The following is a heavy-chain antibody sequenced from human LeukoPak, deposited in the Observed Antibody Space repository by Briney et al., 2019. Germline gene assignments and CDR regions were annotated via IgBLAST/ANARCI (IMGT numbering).Heavy chain of an antibody. CDR2: ITSSSNYI. CDR3: ARDSIVPLYL. V-gene: IGHV3-21*01. Sequence: PGGSLTLSCAASGFTFCAYSMTWVRPAPGKGLEWVSSITSSSNYIYYADSLKGRFTISRDTTKNSLYLQMNSLSAEETAVYYCARDSIVPLYLWGRGRLVSVCS. CDR1: GFTFCAYS. J-gene: IGHJ4*02. D-gene: IGHD2/OR15-2a*01.